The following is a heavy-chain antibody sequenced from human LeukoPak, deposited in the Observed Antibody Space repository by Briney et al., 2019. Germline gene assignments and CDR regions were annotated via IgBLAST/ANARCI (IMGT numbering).Heavy chain of an antibody. CDR1: GGSFSGYY. CDR2: INHSGST. D-gene: IGHD6-19*01. V-gene: IGHV4-34*01. Sequence: SETLSLTCAVYGGSFSGYYWSWIRQPPGKGLEWIGEINHSGSTNYSPSLKSRVTISVDTSKNQFSLKLSSVTAADTAVYYCAREQWLASYYYYYMDVWGKGTTVTISS. J-gene: IGHJ6*03. CDR3: AREQWLASYYYYYMDV.